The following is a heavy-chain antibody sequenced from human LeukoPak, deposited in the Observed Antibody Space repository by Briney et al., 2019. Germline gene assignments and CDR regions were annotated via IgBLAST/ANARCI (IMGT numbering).Heavy chain of an antibody. J-gene: IGHJ4*02. Sequence: GGSLGLSCAASGFTFSSYGMHWVRQAPGKGLEWVAFIRYDGSNKYYADSVKGRFTISRDNARSSLYLQMNSLRAEDTAVYYCARVRAAATDYWGQGTLVTVSS. D-gene: IGHD2-15*01. CDR3: ARVRAAATDY. V-gene: IGHV3-30*02. CDR2: IRYDGSNK. CDR1: GFTFSSYG.